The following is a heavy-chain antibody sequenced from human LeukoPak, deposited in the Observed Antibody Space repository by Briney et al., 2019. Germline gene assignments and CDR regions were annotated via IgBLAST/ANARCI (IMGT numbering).Heavy chain of an antibody. CDR3: ARGLLPLYYYDSSGYYPPFDY. Sequence: ASVKVSCKASGYTFTSYAMNWVRQAPGQGLEWMGWMNPNSGNTGYAQKFQGRVTITRNTSISTAYMELSSLRSEDTAVYYCARGLLPLYYYDSSGYYPPFDYWGQGTLVTVSS. CDR1: GYTFTSYA. J-gene: IGHJ4*02. CDR2: MNPNSGNT. V-gene: IGHV1-8*03. D-gene: IGHD3-22*01.